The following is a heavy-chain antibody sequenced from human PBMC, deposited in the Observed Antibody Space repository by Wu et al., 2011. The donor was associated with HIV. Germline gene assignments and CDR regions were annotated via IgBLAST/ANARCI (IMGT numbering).Heavy chain of an antibody. J-gene: IGHJ6*02. V-gene: IGHV1-8*03. CDR2: MNPNSGNA. CDR1: GYTFTSYD. Sequence: QVQLVQSGAEVKKPGASVKVSCKASGYTFTSYDINWVRQATGQGLEWMGWMNPNSGNAGYAQKFQGRVTITRNTSISTAYMQLSSLGSEDSAVYYCARVPPKDYYYGMDVWGQGTIVIVSS. CDR3: ARVPPKDYYYGMDV.